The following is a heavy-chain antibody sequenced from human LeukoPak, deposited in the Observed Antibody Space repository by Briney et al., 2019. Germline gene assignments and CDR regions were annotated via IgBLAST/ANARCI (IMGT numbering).Heavy chain of an antibody. CDR3: ASVSPPGVDY. D-gene: IGHD5/OR15-5a*01. J-gene: IGHJ4*02. Sequence: ASVKVSCKASGYTFTSYGINWVRQAPGQGLEWMGWISTYNGNTNYAPKLQGRVTTTTDTSTSTAYMELRSLRSDDTAVYYCASVSPPGVDYWGQGTLVTVSS. V-gene: IGHV1-18*01. CDR1: GYTFTSYG. CDR2: ISTYNGNT.